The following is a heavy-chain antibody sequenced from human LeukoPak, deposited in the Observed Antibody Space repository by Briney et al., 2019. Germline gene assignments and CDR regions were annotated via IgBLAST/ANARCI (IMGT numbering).Heavy chain of an antibody. CDR1: GFTFSAYG. Sequence: GGSLRLSCAASGFTFSAYGFHWVRQAPGKGLEWVAVISFDGSNRYYADSVKGRFTISRDNSKNTLYLQMNSLRAEDTAVYYCAKSWILWFGELFSYFDYWGQGTLVTVSS. J-gene: IGHJ4*02. D-gene: IGHD3-10*01. CDR2: ISFDGSNR. CDR3: AKSWILWFGELFSYFDY. V-gene: IGHV3-30*18.